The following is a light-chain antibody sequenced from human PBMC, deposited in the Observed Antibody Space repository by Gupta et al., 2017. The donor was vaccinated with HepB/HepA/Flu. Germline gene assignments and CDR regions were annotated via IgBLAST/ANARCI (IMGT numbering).Light chain of an antibody. CDR1: RSVLYSSNNKHY. J-gene: IGKJ3*01. CDR2: WAS. Sequence: IVMTQSPVSLAVSLGERATINCNSSRSVLYSSNNKHYLAWYQHKPGQPPKSLIHWASTRESGVPDRFSGSGAGTDFTLAISVLHAEDVAVYYCHQFDNTPFTFGPGTKVDI. CDR3: HQFDNTPFT. V-gene: IGKV4-1*01.